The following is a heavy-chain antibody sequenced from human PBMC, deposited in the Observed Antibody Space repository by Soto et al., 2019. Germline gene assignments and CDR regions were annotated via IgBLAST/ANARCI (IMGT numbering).Heavy chain of an antibody. Sequence: GGSLRLSCAASGFTFSSYAMSWVRQAPGKGLEWVSAISGSGGSTYYADSVKGRFTISRDNSKNTLYLQMNSLRAEDTAVYYCAKWRGGIAAAGDAFDIWGQGTMVTVSS. CDR1: GFTFSSYA. CDR3: AKWRGGIAAAGDAFDI. V-gene: IGHV3-23*01. D-gene: IGHD6-13*01. CDR2: ISGSGGST. J-gene: IGHJ3*02.